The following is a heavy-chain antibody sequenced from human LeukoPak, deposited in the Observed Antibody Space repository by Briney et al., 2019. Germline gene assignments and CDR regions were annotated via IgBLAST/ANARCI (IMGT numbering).Heavy chain of an antibody. Sequence: PSETLSLTCTVSGGSISSSSYYWGWIRQPPGKGLEWIGSIYYSGSTYYNPSLKSRVTISVDTSKNQFSLRLSSVTAADTAVYYCARDYRQWLVGQGWFDPWGQGTLVTVSS. CDR1: GGSISSSSYY. V-gene: IGHV4-39*07. CDR3: ARDYRQWLVGQGWFDP. J-gene: IGHJ5*02. D-gene: IGHD6-19*01. CDR2: IYYSGST.